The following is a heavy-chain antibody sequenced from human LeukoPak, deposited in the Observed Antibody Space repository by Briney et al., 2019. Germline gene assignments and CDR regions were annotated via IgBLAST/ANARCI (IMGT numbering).Heavy chain of an antibody. J-gene: IGHJ4*02. CDR1: GYTFTGYY. CDR2: INPNSGGT. CDR3: ARDYGGNSVPEFDY. V-gene: IGHV1-2*02. D-gene: IGHD4-23*01. Sequence: ASVKVSCKASGYTFTGYYMHWVRQAPGQGLEWMGWINPNSGGTNYAQKFQGRVTMTRDTSISTAYMELSRLRSDDTAVYYCARDYGGNSVPEFDYWGQGTLVTVTS.